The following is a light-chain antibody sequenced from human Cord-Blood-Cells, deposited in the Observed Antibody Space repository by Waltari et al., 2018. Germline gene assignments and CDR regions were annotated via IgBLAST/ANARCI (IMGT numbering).Light chain of an antibody. CDR1: SSDVGGYNY. CDR2: DVS. CDR3: SSYTSSSLYV. V-gene: IGLV2-14*04. Sequence: GSPGQSITISCTGTSSDVGGYNYVSWYQQHPGKAPKLMIYDVSKRPSGVSNRFSGSKSGNTASLTISGLQAEDEADYYCSSYTSSSLYVFGTGTKVTVL. J-gene: IGLJ1*01.